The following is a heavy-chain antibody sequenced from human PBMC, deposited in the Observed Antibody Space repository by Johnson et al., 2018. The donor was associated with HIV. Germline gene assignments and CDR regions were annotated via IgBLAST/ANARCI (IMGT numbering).Heavy chain of an antibody. J-gene: IGHJ3*02. V-gene: IGHV3-7*03. CDR2: IKQDGSEK. D-gene: IGHD5-18*01. CDR1: GFTFSDYY. CDR3: SRGRGYIAPKLSGRAAFDI. Sequence: VQLVESGGGLVKPGGSLRLSCTASGFTFSDYYMSWIRQAPGKGLEWVANIKQDGSEKYYGDSVKGRLTISRDNAKNSLYLQMNSLRAEDTAVYYWSRGRGYIAPKLSGRAAFDIWGQGTMVTVSS.